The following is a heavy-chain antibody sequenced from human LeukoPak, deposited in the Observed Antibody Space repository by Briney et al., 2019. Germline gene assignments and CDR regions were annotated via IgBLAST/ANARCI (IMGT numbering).Heavy chain of an antibody. Sequence: SVKVSCKASGGTFSSYTISWVRQAPGQGLEWMGRIIPILGIANYAQKFQGRVTITTDESTSTAYMELSSLRSEDTAVYYCARDDSGGDYWGQGTLVTVSS. CDR1: GGTFSSYT. J-gene: IGHJ4*02. D-gene: IGHD6-19*01. CDR3: ARDDSGGDY. CDR2: IIPILGIA. V-gene: IGHV1-69*16.